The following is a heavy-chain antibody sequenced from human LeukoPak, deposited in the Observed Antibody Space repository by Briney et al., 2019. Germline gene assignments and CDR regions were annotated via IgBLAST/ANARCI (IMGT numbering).Heavy chain of an antibody. V-gene: IGHV4-39*07. CDR3: ARDRVTMVRGVTYFDY. J-gene: IGHJ4*02. CDR2: IYYSGST. Sequence: PSETLSLTCTVSGYSISSGDYYWGWIRQPPGKGLEWIGSIYYSGSTYYNPSLKSRVTISVDTSKNQFSLKLSSVTAADTAVYYCARDRVTMVRGVTYFDYWGQGTLVTVSS. CDR1: GYSISSGDYY. D-gene: IGHD3-10*01.